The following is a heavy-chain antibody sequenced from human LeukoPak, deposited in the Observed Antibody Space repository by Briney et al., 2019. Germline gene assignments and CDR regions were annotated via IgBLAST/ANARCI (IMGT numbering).Heavy chain of an antibody. D-gene: IGHD4-11*01. J-gene: IGHJ6*03. Sequence: SETLSLTCTVSGGSIGSYYWNWIRQPPGKGLEWIGYVSYSGSTNYNPSLKSRVTMSVDKSKNQFSLKLTSVTAADTAVYYCARGVLTTVSYYMDVWGKGTTVTVSS. CDR2: VSYSGST. CDR1: GGSIGSYY. CDR3: ARGVLTTVSYYMDV. V-gene: IGHV4-59*01.